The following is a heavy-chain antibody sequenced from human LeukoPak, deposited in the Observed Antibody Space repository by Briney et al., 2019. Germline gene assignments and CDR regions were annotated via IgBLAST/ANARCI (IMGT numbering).Heavy chain of an antibody. J-gene: IGHJ3*02. Sequence: GGSLRLSCAASGFIFSNYGMHWVRQAPGKGPEWVAIIWYDGSKTYYADPVKGRFTISRDNSKNTLYVQMNSLRIEDAAVYYCAKDTRYHGSGTYATAAFDIWGQGTMVTVSS. CDR3: AKDTRYHGSGTYATAAFDI. D-gene: IGHD3-10*01. V-gene: IGHV3-30*02. CDR2: IWYDGSKT. CDR1: GFIFSNYG.